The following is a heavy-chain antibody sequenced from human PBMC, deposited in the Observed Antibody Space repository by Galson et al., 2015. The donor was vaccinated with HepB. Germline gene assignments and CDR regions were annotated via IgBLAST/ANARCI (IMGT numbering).Heavy chain of an antibody. D-gene: IGHD6-6*01. V-gene: IGHV4-30-4*01. J-gene: IGHJ2*01. CDR3: VAARPYWCFDP. Sequence: TLSLTCTVSGGSITSADYYWSWIRQPPGEGLEWIGYIYYSGGTYYNPSLKSRATLSLDPSKNQFSLRLNSVTAADTAVYFCVAARPYWCFDPWGRGTLVTVSS. CDR1: GGSITSADYY. CDR2: IYYSGGT.